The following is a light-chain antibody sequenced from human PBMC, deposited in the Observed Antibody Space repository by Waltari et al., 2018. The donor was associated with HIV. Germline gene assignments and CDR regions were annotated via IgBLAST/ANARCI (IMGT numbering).Light chain of an antibody. CDR1: QSLLHSNGYNY. CDR3: MQALQTPYT. J-gene: IGKJ2*01. Sequence: IVMTQSPLSLPVPPGEQASIPCRSSQSLLHSNGYNYLDWYLQKPGQSPQLLIYLGSNRASGVPDRFSGSGSGTDFTLKISRVEAEDVGVYYCMQALQTPYTFGQGTKLEIK. V-gene: IGKV2-28*01. CDR2: LGS.